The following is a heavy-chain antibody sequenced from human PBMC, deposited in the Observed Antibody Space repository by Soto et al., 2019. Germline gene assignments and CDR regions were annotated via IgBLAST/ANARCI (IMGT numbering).Heavy chain of an antibody. D-gene: IGHD3-22*01. V-gene: IGHV4-34*12. CDR1: GGSFSGYY. CDR3: ARLRYYDRRTYYYYGMDV. CDR2: FIHSGST. J-gene: IGHJ6*02. Sequence: SETLSLTCAVYGGSFSGYYWSWIRQPPGKGLEWIGEFIHSGSTNSNPSFKSRVTILVDTSKNLFSLKLSFVTAADTALYYCARLRYYDRRTYYYYGMDVWGQGTTVTVSS.